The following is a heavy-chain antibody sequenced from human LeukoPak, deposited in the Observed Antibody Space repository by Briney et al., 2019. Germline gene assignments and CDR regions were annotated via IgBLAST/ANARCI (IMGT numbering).Heavy chain of an antibody. V-gene: IGHV3-21*01. CDR3: ARDYDILTGYHWFDY. Sequence: PGGSLRLSCAASGFTFSSYSMNWVRQAPGKGLEWVSSISSSSSYIYYADSVKGRFTISRDNAKNSLYLQMNSLRAEDTAVYYCARDYDILTGYHWFDYWGQGTLVTVSS. J-gene: IGHJ4*02. CDR1: GFTFSSYS. CDR2: ISSSSSYI. D-gene: IGHD3-9*01.